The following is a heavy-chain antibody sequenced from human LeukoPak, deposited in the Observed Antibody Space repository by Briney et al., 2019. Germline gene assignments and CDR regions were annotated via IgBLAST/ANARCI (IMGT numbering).Heavy chain of an antibody. CDR1: GGSISSYY. J-gene: IGHJ6*03. D-gene: IGHD6-19*01. V-gene: IGHV4-4*07. CDR3: ARDREYSSGWYPPTYYYYYYMDV. Sequence: SETLSLTCTVSGGSISSYYWSWIRQPAGKGLEWIGRIYTSGSTNYNPSLKSRVTMSVDTSKNQFSLKLSSVTAADTAVYYCARDREYSSGWYPPTYYYYYYMDVWGKGTTVTISS. CDR2: IYTSGST.